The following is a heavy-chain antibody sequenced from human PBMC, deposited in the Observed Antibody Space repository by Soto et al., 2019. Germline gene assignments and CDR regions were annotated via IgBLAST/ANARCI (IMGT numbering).Heavy chain of an antibody. J-gene: IGHJ4*02. Sequence: QVQLQESGPGLVKPSETLSLTCTVSGASMRNNFWSWIRQPPGKGLEWIGYIYNTGNTDYNPSLKSRVTISVYMSKTQFSLKVTSVTTADTAVYYCAKCSVAVAVTVGFDSWGQGTLVTVSS. V-gene: IGHV4-59*13. CDR3: AKCSVAVAVTVGFDS. CDR1: GASMRNNF. D-gene: IGHD6-19*01. CDR2: IYNTGNT.